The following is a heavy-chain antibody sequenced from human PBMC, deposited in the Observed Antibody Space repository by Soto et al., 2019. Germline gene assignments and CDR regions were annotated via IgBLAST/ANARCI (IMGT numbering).Heavy chain of an antibody. CDR3: ARNPSRPDSSGYYYYFDY. CDR2: ISAYNGNT. J-gene: IGHJ4*02. CDR1: GYTFTSYG. D-gene: IGHD3-22*01. Sequence: GASVKVSCKASGYTFTSYGISWVRQAPGQGLEWMGWISAYNGNTNYAQKLQGRVTMTTDTSTSTAYMELRSLRSDDTAVYYCARNPSRPDSSGYYYYFDYWGQGTLVTVSS. V-gene: IGHV1-18*01.